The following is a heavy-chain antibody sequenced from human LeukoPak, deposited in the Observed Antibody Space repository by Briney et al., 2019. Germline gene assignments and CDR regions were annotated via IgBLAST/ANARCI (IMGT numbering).Heavy chain of an antibody. CDR3: ARDSSSWYWVVDY. J-gene: IGHJ4*02. D-gene: IGHD6-13*01. V-gene: IGHV3-30-3*01. CDR1: GFTFSSYA. CDR2: ISYDGSNK. Sequence: GGSLRLSCGASGFTFSSYAMHWVRQAPGKGLEWVAVISYDGSNKYYADSVKGRFNISRDNSKITLYLHMNSLRAEDTGVYYCARDSSSWYWVVDYWGQGTLVTVSS.